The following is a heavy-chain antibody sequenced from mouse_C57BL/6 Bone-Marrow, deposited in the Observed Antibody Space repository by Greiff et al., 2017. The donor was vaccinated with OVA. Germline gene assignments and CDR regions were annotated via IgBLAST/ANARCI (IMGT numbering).Heavy chain of an antibody. D-gene: IGHD1-1*01. V-gene: IGHV1-81*01. CDR2: IYPRSGNT. CDR3: ARDYGSSYDDYFDY. J-gene: IGHJ2*01. Sequence: VKVVESGAELARPGASVKLSCKASGYTFTSYGISWVKQRTGQGLEWIGEIYPRSGNTYYNEKFKGKATLTADKSSSTAYMELRSLTSEDSAVYFCARDYGSSYDDYFDYWGQGTTLTVSS. CDR1: GYTFTSYG.